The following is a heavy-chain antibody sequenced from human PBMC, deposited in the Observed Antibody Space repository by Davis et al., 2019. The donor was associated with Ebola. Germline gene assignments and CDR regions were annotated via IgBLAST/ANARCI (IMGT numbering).Heavy chain of an antibody. CDR3: ARDDGYCSSTSCYGYYYYYGMDV. J-gene: IGHJ6*02. CDR2: IIPILGIA. V-gene: IGHV1-69*04. CDR1: GYTFTSYG. Sequence: SVKVSCKASGYTFTSYGISWVRQAPGQGLEWMGRIIPILGIANYAQKFQGRVTITADKSTSTAYMELSSLRSEDTAVYYCARDDGYCSSTSCYGYYYYYGMDVWGQGTTVTVSS. D-gene: IGHD2-2*01.